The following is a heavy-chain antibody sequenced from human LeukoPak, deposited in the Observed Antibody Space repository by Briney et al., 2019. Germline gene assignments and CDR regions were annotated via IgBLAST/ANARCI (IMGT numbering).Heavy chain of an antibody. CDR3: ARGLTVTALYGAFDI. CDR1: GHSISSGYF. CDR2: IYHSGST. D-gene: IGHD2-21*02. J-gene: IGHJ3*02. Sequence: PSETLSLTCTVSGHSISSGYFWGWIRQPPGKGLEWIGSIYHSGSTHYKPSLKSRVTISIITSKNQFSLKLRSVTAADTAVYYCARGLTVTALYGAFDIWGQGTMVTVSS. V-gene: IGHV4-38-2*02.